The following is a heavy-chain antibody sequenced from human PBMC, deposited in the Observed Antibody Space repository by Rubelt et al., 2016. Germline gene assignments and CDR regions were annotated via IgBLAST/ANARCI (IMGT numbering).Heavy chain of an antibody. V-gene: IGHV4-34*01. CDR3: ARDRLPYDY. CDR1: GGSFSGYY. D-gene: IGHD3-16*01. CDR2: INHCGST. J-gene: IGHJ4*02. Sequence: QVQLQQWGAGLLKPSETLSLTCAVYGGSFSGYYWSWIRQPPGKGLEWIGEINHCGSTNYNPSLKSRVTISVDTSKNQVSLKLGSVTAADTAVYYCARDRLPYDYWGQGTLVTVSS.